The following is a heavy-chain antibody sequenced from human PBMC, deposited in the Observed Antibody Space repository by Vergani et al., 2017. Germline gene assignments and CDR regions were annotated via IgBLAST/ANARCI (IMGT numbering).Heavy chain of an antibody. CDR1: GFTFSSYS. CDR2: ISSSSSTI. V-gene: IGHV3-21*04. J-gene: IGHJ4*02. Sequence: EVQLVESGGGLVKPGGSLRLSCAASGFTFSSYSMNWVRQAPGKGLEWVSSISSSSSTIYYADSVKGRFTISRDNSKNTLYLQMNSLRAEDTAVYYCAKGVGGDPLYSSGWSHGGYYFDYWGQGTLVTVSS. D-gene: IGHD6-19*01. CDR3: AKGVGGDPLYSSGWSHGGYYFDY.